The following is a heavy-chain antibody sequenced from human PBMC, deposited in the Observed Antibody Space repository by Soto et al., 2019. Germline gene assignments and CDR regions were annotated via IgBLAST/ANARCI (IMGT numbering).Heavy chain of an antibody. CDR2: ISADNGNT. V-gene: IGHV1-18*01. CDR1: GYTITSYG. J-gene: IGHJ4*02. D-gene: IGHD2-21*02. CDR3: ARSIVVVTALDY. Sequence: ASVKVSCKESGYTITSYGSRWVRQAPGQRLEWMGWISADNGNTKYSQKLQGRVTITRDTSASTAYMELSSLRSEDTAVYYCARSIVVVTALDYWGQGTLVTVSS.